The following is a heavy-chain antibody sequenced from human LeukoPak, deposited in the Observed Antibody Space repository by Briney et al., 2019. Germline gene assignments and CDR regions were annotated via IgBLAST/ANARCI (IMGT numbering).Heavy chain of an antibody. Sequence: GRSLRLSCAASGFTFSSYGMHWVRQAPGKGLEWVAVIWYDGSNKYYADSVKGRFTISRDNSKNTPYLQMNSLRAEDTAVYYCARDHGYRYFDYWGQGTLVTVSS. CDR3: ARDHGYRYFDY. V-gene: IGHV3-33*01. D-gene: IGHD1-1*01. CDR1: GFTFSSYG. J-gene: IGHJ4*02. CDR2: IWYDGSNK.